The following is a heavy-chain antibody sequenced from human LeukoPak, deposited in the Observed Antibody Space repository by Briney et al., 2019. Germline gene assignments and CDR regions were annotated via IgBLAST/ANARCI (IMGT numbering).Heavy chain of an antibody. V-gene: IGHV5-51*01. CDR2: IYPGDSDS. CDR1: GYNFTTYW. J-gene: IGHJ4*02. D-gene: IGHD2-8*01. Sequence: GESLKISCKGSGYNFTTYWIAWVRQMPGKGLEWMGIIYPGDSDSRYSPSFQGQVTISADNSISTVYLQWSSLKASDTAMYYCARSRSMVYLDYWGQGTLVTVSP. CDR3: ARSRSMVYLDY.